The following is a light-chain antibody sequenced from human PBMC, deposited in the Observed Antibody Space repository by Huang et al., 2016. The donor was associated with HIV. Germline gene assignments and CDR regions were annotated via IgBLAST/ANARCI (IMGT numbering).Light chain of an antibody. CDR3: QQYNHWPPTT. CDR2: DAS. Sequence: EVVMTQSPATLSVSPGERASLSCRASQNIINGLARYQQRPGQAPRLLIYDASTRATGIPARCSGSGSGTDFTLTISSLQSEDFAVYYCQQYNHWPPTTFGQGTTVDIK. J-gene: IGKJ1*01. V-gene: IGKV3-15*01. CDR1: QNIING.